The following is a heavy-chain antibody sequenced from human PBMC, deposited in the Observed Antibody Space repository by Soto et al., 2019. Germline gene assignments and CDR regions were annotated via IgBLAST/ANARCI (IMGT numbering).Heavy chain of an antibody. Sequence: GGSLRLSCAASGFSIDDSTMNWVRQAPGKGLEWVSSISRDSGKIGYADSVTGRFSVSRDNAKNSLYLQMSSLKAEDTAVYYCAKGNPGRYGDYESTCFEPWGQGTLVTVSS. CDR2: ISRDSGKI. J-gene: IGHJ5*02. CDR3: AKGNPGRYGDYESTCFEP. D-gene: IGHD4-17*01. CDR1: GFSIDDST. V-gene: IGHV3-9*01.